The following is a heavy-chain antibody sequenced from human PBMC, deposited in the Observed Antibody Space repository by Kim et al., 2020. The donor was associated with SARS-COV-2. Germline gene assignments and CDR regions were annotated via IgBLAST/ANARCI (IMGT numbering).Heavy chain of an antibody. V-gene: IGHV1-46*01. CDR3: ARSSYYDFWSGYYTQQTYYYGMDV. CDR2: INPSGGST. Sequence: ASVKVSCKASGYTFTSYYMHWVRQAPGQGLEWMGIINPSGGSTSYAQKFQGRVTMTRDTSTSTVYMELSSLRSEDTAVYYCARSSYYDFWSGYYTQQTYYYGMDVWGQGTTVTVSS. D-gene: IGHD3-3*01. J-gene: IGHJ6*02. CDR1: GYTFTSYY.